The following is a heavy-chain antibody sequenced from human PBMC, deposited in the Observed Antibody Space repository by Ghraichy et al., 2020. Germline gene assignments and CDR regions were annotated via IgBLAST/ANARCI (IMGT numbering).Heavy chain of an antibody. CDR2: ISSSSRTI. CDR1: EFIFSTYN. CDR3: ARGYGSGRNWFDP. Sequence: GGSLRLSCAASEFIFSTYNMNWVRQAPGRGLEWVSYISSSSRTIPYLDSVKGLFTISRDNAKNSLYLKINSLRAEDTAVYYCARGYGSGRNWFDPWGQGTLVTVSS. V-gene: IGHV3-48*01. D-gene: IGHD3-10*01. J-gene: IGHJ5*02.